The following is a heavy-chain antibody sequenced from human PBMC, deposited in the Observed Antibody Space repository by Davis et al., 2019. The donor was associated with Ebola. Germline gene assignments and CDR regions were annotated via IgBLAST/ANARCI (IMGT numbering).Heavy chain of an antibody. CDR3: ARERVYSGYHYYYYGMDV. Sequence: SETLSLTCTVSGGSISSYYWSWIRQPPGKGLEWVGSIYYSGSTNYNPSLTRRVTISVDTSKNQFPLKLSSVTAADAAVYYCARERVYSGYHYYYYGMDVWGQGTTVTVSS. CDR2: IYYSGST. CDR1: GGSISSYY. J-gene: IGHJ6*02. D-gene: IGHD5-12*01. V-gene: IGHV4-59*01.